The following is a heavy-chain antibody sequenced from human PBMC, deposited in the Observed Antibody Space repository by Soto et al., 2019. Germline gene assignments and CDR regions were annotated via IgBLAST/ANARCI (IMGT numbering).Heavy chain of an antibody. CDR2: ISYDGSNK. CDR1: GFTFSSYG. CDR3: AIPQNRAYFDY. V-gene: IGHV3-30*03. J-gene: IGHJ4*02. Sequence: GGSLRLSCAASGFTFSSYGMHWVRQAPGKGLEWVAVISYDGSNKYYADSVKGRFTISRDNSKNTLYLQMNSLRAEDTAVYYCAIPQNRAYFDYWGQGTLVTVSS.